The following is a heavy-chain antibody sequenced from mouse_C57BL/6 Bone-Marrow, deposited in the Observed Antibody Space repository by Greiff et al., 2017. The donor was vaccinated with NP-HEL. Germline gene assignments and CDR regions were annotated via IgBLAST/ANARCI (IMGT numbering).Heavy chain of an antibody. V-gene: IGHV1-55*01. CDR3: ARGTAQATGY. J-gene: IGHJ2*01. CDR1: GYTFTSYW. CDR2: IYPGSGST. D-gene: IGHD3-2*02. Sequence: QVQLQQPGAELVKPGASVKMSCKASGYTFTSYWITWVKQRPGQGLEWIGDIYPGSGSTNYNEKFKSKATLTVGTSSSTAYMQLSSLTSEDSAVYYCARGTAQATGYWGQGTTLTVSS.